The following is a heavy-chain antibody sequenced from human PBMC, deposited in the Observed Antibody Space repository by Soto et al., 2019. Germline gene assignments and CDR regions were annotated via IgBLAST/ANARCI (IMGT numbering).Heavy chain of an antibody. V-gene: IGHV4-31*03. CDR1: GGSISSGGYY. CDR3: ARASSAYIVLMVYASADAFDI. Sequence: SETLSLTCTVSGGSISSGGYYWSWIRQHPGKGLEWIGYIYYSGSTYYNPSLKSRVTISVDTSKNQFSLKLSSVTAADTAVYYCARASSAYIVLMVYASADAFDIWGQGTMVTVSS. CDR2: IYYSGST. J-gene: IGHJ3*02. D-gene: IGHD2-8*01.